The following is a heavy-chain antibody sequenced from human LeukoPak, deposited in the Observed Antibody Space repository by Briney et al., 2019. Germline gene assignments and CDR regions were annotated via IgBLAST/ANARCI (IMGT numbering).Heavy chain of an antibody. CDR2: IYYSGST. CDR3: ARLWVDTAMTDAFDI. Sequence: NPSETLSLTCTVSGGSISSYYWSRIRQPPGKGLEWIGYIYYSGSTNYNPSLKSRVTISVDTSKNQFSLKLSSVTAADTAVYYCARLWVDTAMTDAFDIWGQGTMVTVSS. J-gene: IGHJ3*02. CDR1: GGSISSYY. D-gene: IGHD5-18*01. V-gene: IGHV4-59*08.